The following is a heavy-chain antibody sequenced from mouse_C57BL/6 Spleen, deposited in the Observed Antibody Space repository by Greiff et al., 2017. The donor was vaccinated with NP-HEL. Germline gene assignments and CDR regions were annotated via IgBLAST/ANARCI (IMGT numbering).Heavy chain of an antibody. CDR1: GYTFTDYE. V-gene: IGHV1-15*01. Sequence: QVQLQQSGAELVRPGASVTLSCKASGYTFTDYEMHWVKQTPVHGLEWIGAIDPETGGTAYNQKFKGKAILTADKSSSTAYMELRSLTSEDSAVYYCTTPYYYGSSYRFAYWGQGTLVTVSA. J-gene: IGHJ3*01. CDR3: TTPYYYGSSYRFAY. D-gene: IGHD1-1*01. CDR2: IDPETGGT.